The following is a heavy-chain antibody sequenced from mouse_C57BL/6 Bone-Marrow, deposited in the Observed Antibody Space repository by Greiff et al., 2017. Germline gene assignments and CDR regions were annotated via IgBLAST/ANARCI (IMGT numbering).Heavy chain of an antibody. J-gene: IGHJ4*01. CDR3: ATKGNGGYYDYYAMDY. CDR1: GFNIKNTY. Sequence: EVQLQESVAELVRPGASVKLSCTASGFNIKNTYMHWVKQRPEQGLEWIGRIDPANGNTKYAPKFKGKATLTVDKSSSTAYMQLSSLTSEDSAVYYCATKGNGGYYDYYAMDYWGQGTSVTVSS. V-gene: IGHV14-3*01. D-gene: IGHD2-3*01. CDR2: IDPANGNT.